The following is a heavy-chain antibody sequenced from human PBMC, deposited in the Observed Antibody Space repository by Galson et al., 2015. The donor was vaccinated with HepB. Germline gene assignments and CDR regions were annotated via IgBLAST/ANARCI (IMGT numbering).Heavy chain of an antibody. V-gene: IGHV3-21*01. CDR3: ARDRLGSYGIYFDY. CDR1: GFTFSDYS. J-gene: IGHJ4*02. Sequence: SLRLSCAASGFTFSDYSMNWVRQSPGKGLEWVSSISSWSSCIHYADSVRGRFTISRDNAKNSLYLQMNSLRAEDTAVYYCARDRLGSYGIYFDYWGQGTLVSVSS. CDR2: ISSWSSCI. D-gene: IGHD3-10*01.